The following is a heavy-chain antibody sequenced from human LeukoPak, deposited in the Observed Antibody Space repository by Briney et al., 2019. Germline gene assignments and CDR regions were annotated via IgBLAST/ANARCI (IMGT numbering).Heavy chain of an antibody. CDR3: ARDLPMVRGVDY. D-gene: IGHD3-10*01. CDR1: XXXXXXXX. V-gene: IGHV3-21*01. CDR2: ISSSSSYI. Sequence: GGSLRLSCAASXXXXXXXXXXXVXXXXXKXXEXFXSISSSSSYIYYAESVKGRFHISRDNDKHSLYLQMNSLSAEDTAVYYCARDLPMVRGVDYWGQGTLVTVSS. J-gene: IGHJ4*02.